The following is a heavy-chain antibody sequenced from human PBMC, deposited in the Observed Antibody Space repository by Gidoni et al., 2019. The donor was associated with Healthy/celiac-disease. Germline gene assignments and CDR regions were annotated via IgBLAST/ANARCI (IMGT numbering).Heavy chain of an antibody. V-gene: IGHV3-21*01. CDR3: ARLDSITGISGDDY. CDR1: GFTFSSYS. CDR2: ISSSSGYI. D-gene: IGHD1-20*01. J-gene: IGHJ4*02. Sequence: EVQLVEYGGGLVKPGGSLRLSCAASGFTFSSYSMNWVRQAPGKGLEWVSSISSSSGYIYYADSVKGRFTISRDNAKNSLYLQMNSLRAEDTAVYYCARLDSITGISGDDYWGQGTLVTVSS.